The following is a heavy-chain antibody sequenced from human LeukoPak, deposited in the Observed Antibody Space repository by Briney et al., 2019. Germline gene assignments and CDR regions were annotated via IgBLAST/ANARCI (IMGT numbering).Heavy chain of an antibody. CDR1: GFTFSSYG. CDR3: AKGYCSSTSCYDSSGWLFDY. Sequence: QSGGSLRLSCAASGFTFSSYGMHWVHQAPGKGLEWVAVISYDGSNKYYADSVKVRFTISRDNSKNTLYLQMNSLRAEDTAVYYCAKGYCSSTSCYDSSGWLFDYWGQGTLVTVSS. D-gene: IGHD2-2*01. J-gene: IGHJ4*02. V-gene: IGHV3-30*18. CDR2: ISYDGSNK.